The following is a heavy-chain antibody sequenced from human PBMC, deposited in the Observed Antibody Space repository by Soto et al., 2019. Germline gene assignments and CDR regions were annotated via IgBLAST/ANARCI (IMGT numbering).Heavy chain of an antibody. CDR2: IQYSGST. D-gene: IGHD3-9*01. J-gene: IGHJ4*02. Sequence: QLQLQESGSGRVKPSRTLSLTCAVSGGSIGSGGYSWSWVRQPPGKGLEWIGHIQYSGSTYYNPSRKSRVTISVPRSKNQFYLTLSSVTAADTAVYYCAARTDYDVLTGYYFDFWGQGTLVTVSS. CDR3: AARTDYDVLTGYYFDF. V-gene: IGHV4-30-2*01. CDR1: GGSIGSGGYS.